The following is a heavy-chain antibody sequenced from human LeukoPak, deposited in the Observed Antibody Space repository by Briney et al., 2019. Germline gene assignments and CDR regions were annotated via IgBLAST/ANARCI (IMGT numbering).Heavy chain of an antibody. CDR2: INPSGGST. Sequence: GASVKVSCKASGYTFTTYFMHWVRQAPGQGLEWMGIINPSGGSTTYAQKFQGRVTMTRDTSTSTVYMELSSLRSEDTAVYYCAREPLDYGDYVDWFDPWGQGTLVTVSS. CDR1: GYTFTTYF. J-gene: IGHJ5*02. CDR3: AREPLDYGDYVDWFDP. D-gene: IGHD4-17*01. V-gene: IGHV1-46*01.